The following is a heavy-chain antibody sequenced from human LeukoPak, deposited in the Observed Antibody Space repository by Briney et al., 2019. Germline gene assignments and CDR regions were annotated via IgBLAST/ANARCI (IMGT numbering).Heavy chain of an antibody. Sequence: VASVKVSCKASGGTFSSYAISWVREAPGQGLEWMGGIIPIFGTANYAQKFQGRVTITTDESTSTAYMELSSLRSEDTAVYYCARVGTASHYYYTDVWGNGTPVTVSS. CDR2: IIPIFGTA. V-gene: IGHV1-69*05. J-gene: IGHJ6*03. D-gene: IGHD2-21*02. CDR3: ARVGTASHYYYTDV. CDR1: GGTFSSYA.